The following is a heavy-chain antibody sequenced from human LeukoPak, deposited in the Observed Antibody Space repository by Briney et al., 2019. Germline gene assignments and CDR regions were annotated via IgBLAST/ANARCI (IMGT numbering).Heavy chain of an antibody. V-gene: IGHV4-59*01. J-gene: IGHJ4*02. CDR1: GGSISSYY. D-gene: IGHD3-22*01. CDR3: GRGLGTYDSSEYTWPMISF. Sequence: SETLSLTCTVSGGSISSYYWSWIRQPPGKGLEWIGYIYYSGSTNYNPSLKSRVTISVDTSKNQFSLKLSSVTAADTAVYYCGRGLGTYDSSEYTWPMISFWGQGTLVTVSS. CDR2: IYYSGST.